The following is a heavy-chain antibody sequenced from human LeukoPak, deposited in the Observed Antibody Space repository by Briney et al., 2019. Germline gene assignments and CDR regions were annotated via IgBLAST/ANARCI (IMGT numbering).Heavy chain of an antibody. Sequence: PGGSLRLSCAASGFTFSSYGMHWVRQAPGKGLEWVAFIRYDGSNKYYADSVKGRFTISRDNSKNTLYLQMNSLRAEDTAVNYCARLWFGEGSFDWFDPWGQGTLVTVSS. CDR2: IRYDGSNK. J-gene: IGHJ5*02. D-gene: IGHD3-10*01. V-gene: IGHV3-30*02. CDR1: GFTFSSYG. CDR3: ARLWFGEGSFDWFDP.